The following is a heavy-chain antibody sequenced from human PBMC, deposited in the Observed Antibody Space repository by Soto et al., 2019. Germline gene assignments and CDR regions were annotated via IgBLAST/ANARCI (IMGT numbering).Heavy chain of an antibody. Sequence: GGSLRLSCAAPGFTFSSYGMHWVRQAPGKGLEWVAVISYDGSNKYYADSVKGRFTISRDNSKNTLYLQMNSLRAEDTAVYYCAKDEVAGPYYYYGMDVWGQGNTVTVYS. CDR2: ISYDGSNK. CDR3: AKDEVAGPYYYYGMDV. CDR1: GFTFSSYG. V-gene: IGHV3-30*18. J-gene: IGHJ6*02. D-gene: IGHD6-19*01.